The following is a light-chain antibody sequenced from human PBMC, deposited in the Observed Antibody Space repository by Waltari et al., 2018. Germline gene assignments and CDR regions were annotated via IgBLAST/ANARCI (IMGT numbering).Light chain of an antibody. J-gene: IGKJ1*01. CDR2: AAS. V-gene: IGKV1-17*01. CDR3: QQRNNYPWT. Sequence: DIQMTQSPSSLSASVGDKVTITCRAPNLLIYAASNLQSGVPSRFSGSGSGTDFTLTISSLQPEDFAVYYCQQRNNYPWTFGQGTKVEIK.